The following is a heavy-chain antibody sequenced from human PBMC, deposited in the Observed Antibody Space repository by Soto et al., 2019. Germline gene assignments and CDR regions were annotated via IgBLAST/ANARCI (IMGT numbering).Heavy chain of an antibody. V-gene: IGHV1-18*01. CDR3: ARFVITFGGVIVPTNFDY. CDR1: GYTFTSYG. Sequence: ASVKVSCKASGYTFTSYGISWVRQAPGQGLEWMGWISAYNGNTNYAQKLQGRVTMTTDTSTSTAYMELRSLRSDDTAVYYCARFVITFGGVIVPTNFDYWGQGTLVTVSS. J-gene: IGHJ4*02. D-gene: IGHD3-16*02. CDR2: ISAYNGNT.